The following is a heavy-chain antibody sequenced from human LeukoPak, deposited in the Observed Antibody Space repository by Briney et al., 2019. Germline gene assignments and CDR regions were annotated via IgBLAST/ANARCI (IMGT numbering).Heavy chain of an antibody. V-gene: IGHV6-1*01. Sequence: SQTLSLTCAISGDSVSSNSASWNWFRQSPSRGLEWLERTFYTSKWNNDYAVSVKSRITINPDTSKNHFSLQLNSVTPEDTAVYYCARRRYYDYTGFFDYWGQGTLVTVSS. D-gene: IGHD3-22*01. J-gene: IGHJ4*02. CDR2: TFYTSKWNN. CDR3: ARRRYYDYTGFFDY. CDR1: GDSVSSNSAS.